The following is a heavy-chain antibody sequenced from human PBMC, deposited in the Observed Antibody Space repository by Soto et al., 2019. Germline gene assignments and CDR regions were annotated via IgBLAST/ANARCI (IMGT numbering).Heavy chain of an antibody. J-gene: IGHJ4*02. CDR1: GYSVTNYW. CDR2: TDPSDSYT. CDR3: ARLRGPYSNLPFDY. Sequence: GESLKISCKGSGYSVTNYWISWVRQMPGKDLEWMGRTDPSDSYTRYSPSFQGHVTISTDKSISTAYLQWSSLQASDSAIYYCARLRGPYSNLPFDYWGQGTLVTVSS. D-gene: IGHD4-4*01. V-gene: IGHV5-10-1*01.